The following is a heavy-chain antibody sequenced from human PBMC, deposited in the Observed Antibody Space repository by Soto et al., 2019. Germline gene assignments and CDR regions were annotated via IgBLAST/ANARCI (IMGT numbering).Heavy chain of an antibody. CDR1: GGSISGYY. Sequence: SETLSLTCAVYGGSISGYYWSWIRQPPGKGLEWIGEINHSGSTNYNPSLKSRVTISVDTSKNQFSLKLSSVTAADTAVYYCATAPGGVVVAATSGDLWFDPWGQGTLVTVSS. CDR2: INHSGST. D-gene: IGHD2-15*01. J-gene: IGHJ5*02. V-gene: IGHV4-34*01. CDR3: ATAPGGVVVAATSGDLWFDP.